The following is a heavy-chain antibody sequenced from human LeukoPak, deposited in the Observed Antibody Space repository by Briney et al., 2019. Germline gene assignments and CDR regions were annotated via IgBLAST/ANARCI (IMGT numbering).Heavy chain of an antibody. Sequence: ASEKLSCKVSGYTLTEISMHWVRQAPGQGLGWMGGFDPEDGETIYAQKFQGRVTMTEDTSTDTAYMEPSSLRSEDTAVYYRATGGLVFPRAECFQHWGQGTLVSVSS. CDR3: ATGGLVFPRAECFQH. J-gene: IGHJ1*01. CDR1: GYTLTEIS. CDR2: FDPEDGET. V-gene: IGHV1-24*01.